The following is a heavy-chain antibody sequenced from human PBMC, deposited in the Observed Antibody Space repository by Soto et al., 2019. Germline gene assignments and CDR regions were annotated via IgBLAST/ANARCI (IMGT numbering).Heavy chain of an antibody. CDR1: GYTFTSYA. D-gene: IGHD3-10*01. V-gene: IGHV1-3*01. CDR3: ARDEGRGYQNNWFDP. J-gene: IGHJ5*02. Sequence: GASVKVSCKASGYTFTSYAMRWVRQAPGQRLEWMGWINAGNGNTKYSQKFQGRVTITRDTSASTAYMELSSLRSEDTAVYYCARDEGRGYQNNWFDPWGQGTLVTVSS. CDR2: INAGNGNT.